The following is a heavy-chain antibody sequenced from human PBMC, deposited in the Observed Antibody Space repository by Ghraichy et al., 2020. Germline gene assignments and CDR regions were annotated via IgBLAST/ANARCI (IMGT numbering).Heavy chain of an antibody. V-gene: IGHV3-21*01. CDR2: ISSSSSYI. Sequence: GGSLRLSCAASGFTFSSYSMNWVRQAPGKGLEWVSSISSSSSYIYYADSVKGRFTISRDNAKNSLYLQMNSLRAEDTAVYYCARTWGELDNLYAFDIWGQGTMVTVSS. CDR1: GFTFSSYS. D-gene: IGHD1-26*01. J-gene: IGHJ3*02. CDR3: ARTWGELDNLYAFDI.